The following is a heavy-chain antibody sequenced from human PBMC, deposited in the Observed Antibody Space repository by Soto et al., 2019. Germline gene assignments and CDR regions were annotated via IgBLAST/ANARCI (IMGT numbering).Heavy chain of an antibody. J-gene: IGHJ5*02. D-gene: IGHD6-13*01. CDR3: AVIAAAPP. CDR2: ISWNSGSI. V-gene: IGHV3-9*01. CDR1: GFTFEDYA. Sequence: GGSLRLSCAASGFTFEDYAMHWVRQAPGKGLEWVSGISWNSGSIGYADSVKGRFTISRDNSKNTLYLQMNSLRAEDTAVYYCAVIAAAPPWGQGTLVTSPQ.